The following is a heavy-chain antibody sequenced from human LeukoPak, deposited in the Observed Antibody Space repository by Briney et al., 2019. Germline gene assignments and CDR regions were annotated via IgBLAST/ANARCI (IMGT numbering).Heavy chain of an antibody. V-gene: IGHV3-7*01. CDR3: ARVQSDYGDYSVDY. Sequence: GGSLRLSCAASGFTFSSYWMSWVRQAPGKGLEWVANIKQDGSEKYYVDSVKGRFTISRDNAKNSLYLQMNSLRAEDTAVYYCARVQSDYGDYSVDYWGQGTLVTVPS. D-gene: IGHD4-17*01. CDR2: IKQDGSEK. J-gene: IGHJ4*02. CDR1: GFTFSSYW.